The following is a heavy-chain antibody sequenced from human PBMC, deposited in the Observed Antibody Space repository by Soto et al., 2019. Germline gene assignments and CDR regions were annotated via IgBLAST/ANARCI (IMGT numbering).Heavy chain of an antibody. CDR3: TTSRPVHSGWLLYYYYYMDV. CDR2: IKSKTDGGTT. D-gene: IGHD6-19*01. CDR1: GFTFSNAW. J-gene: IGHJ6*03. Sequence: GGSLRLSCAASGFTFSNAWMSWVRQAPGKGLEWVGRIKSKTDGGTTDYAAPVKGRFTISRDDSKNTLYLQMNSLKTEDTAVYYCTTSRPVHSGWLLYYYYYMDVWGKGTTVTVSS. V-gene: IGHV3-15*01.